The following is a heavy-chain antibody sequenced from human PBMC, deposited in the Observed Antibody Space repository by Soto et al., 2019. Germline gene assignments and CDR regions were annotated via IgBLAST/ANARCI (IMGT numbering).Heavy chain of an antibody. V-gene: IGHV3-74*01. CDR1: GFSFSTYR. Sequence: EVQLVESGGGLAQPGGSLRLSCAASGFSFSTYRMHWVRQSPGKGLVWVSRIDHDGRSTSYADSVKGRFTISRDTAKNTLYLQMNSLTVEDTAVYYCVRKAGASYMPAEYFQHWGQGTLVTVSS. D-gene: IGHD2-2*01. J-gene: IGHJ1*01. CDR2: IDHDGRST. CDR3: VRKAGASYMPAEYFQH.